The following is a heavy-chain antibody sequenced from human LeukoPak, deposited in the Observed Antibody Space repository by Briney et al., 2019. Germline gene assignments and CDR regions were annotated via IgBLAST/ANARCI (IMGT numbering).Heavy chain of an antibody. CDR1: GGTFSSYA. D-gene: IGHD6-19*01. CDR3: ARGRIAVAGTLWFDP. J-gene: IGHJ5*02. CDR2: IIPIFGTA. V-gene: IGHV1-69*05. Sequence: ASVKVSCKASGGTFSSYAISWVRQAPGQGLEWMGGIIPIFGTANYAQKLQGRVTMTTDTSTSTAYMELRSLRSDDTAVYYCARGRIAVAGTLWFDPWGQGTLVTASS.